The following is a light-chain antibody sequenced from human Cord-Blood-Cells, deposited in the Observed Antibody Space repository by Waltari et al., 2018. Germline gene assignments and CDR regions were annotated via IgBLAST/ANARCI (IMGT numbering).Light chain of an antibody. V-gene: IGKV1-39*01. J-gene: IGKJ2*01. CDR1: QSISSY. Sequence: DISMTQSPFSLSASVGDRVTITCRASQSISSYLNWYQQKPGKAPKLLIYASSSLQSGVPSRFSGSGSGTDFTLTISSLQPEDFATYYCQQSYSTLMYTFGQGTKLEIK. CDR3: QQSYSTLMYT. CDR2: ASS.